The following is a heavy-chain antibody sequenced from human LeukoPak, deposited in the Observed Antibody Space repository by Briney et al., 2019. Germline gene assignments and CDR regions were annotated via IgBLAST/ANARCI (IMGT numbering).Heavy chain of an antibody. Sequence: PGGSLRLSCAASGFTFSSYWMSWVRQPPGKGLEWIGEIYHSGSTNYNPSLKSRVTISVDKSKNQFSLKLSSVTAADTAVYYCARRSPQFDYWGQGTLVTVSS. CDR2: IYHSGST. J-gene: IGHJ4*02. V-gene: IGHV4-4*02. CDR1: GFTFSSYW. CDR3: ARRSPQFDY.